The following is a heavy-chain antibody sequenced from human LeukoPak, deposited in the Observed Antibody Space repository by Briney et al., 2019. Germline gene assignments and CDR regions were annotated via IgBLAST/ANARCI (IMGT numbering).Heavy chain of an antibody. Sequence: QPGRSLRLSCTASGLTFSSHAMHWVRQAPGKGLEWVAVISYDGSNKYYADSVKGRFTVSRDNSKNTLYLQMNSLRAEDTAVYYCANAYQPGEMEPWYFDLWGVAPWSLSPQ. J-gene: IGHJ2*01. CDR2: ISYDGSNK. CDR3: ANAYQPGEMEPWYFDL. D-gene: IGHD5-24*01. V-gene: IGHV3-30-3*01. CDR1: GLTFSSHA.